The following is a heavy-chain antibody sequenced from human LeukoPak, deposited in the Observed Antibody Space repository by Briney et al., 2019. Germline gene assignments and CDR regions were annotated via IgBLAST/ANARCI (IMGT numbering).Heavy chain of an antibody. CDR3: ASVGGGSPY. D-gene: IGHD3-16*01. CDR1: GYSISSGHF. J-gene: IGHJ4*02. V-gene: IGHV4-38-2*02. Sequence: TPSETLSLTCTVSGYSISSGHFWSWIRQPPGKGLEWIGSIYGSGTTYYDPPLRSRVFISADTSKNYYSLELSSVTAADTAVYYCASVGGGSPYWGQGTLVTVSS. CDR2: IYGSGTT.